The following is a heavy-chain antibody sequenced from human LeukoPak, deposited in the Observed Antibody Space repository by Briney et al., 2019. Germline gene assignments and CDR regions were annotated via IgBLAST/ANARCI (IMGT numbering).Heavy chain of an antibody. CDR1: GFTFDDYA. CDR3: AKDKGINWNDVVGAFDI. J-gene: IGHJ3*02. CDR2: ISWNSGSI. D-gene: IGHD1-1*01. Sequence: PGGSLRLSCAASGFTFDDYAMHWVRQAPGKGLEWVSGISWNSGSIGYADSVKGRFTISRDNAKNSLYLQMNSLRAEDTALYYCAKDKGINWNDVVGAFDIWGQGTMVTVSS. V-gene: IGHV3-9*01.